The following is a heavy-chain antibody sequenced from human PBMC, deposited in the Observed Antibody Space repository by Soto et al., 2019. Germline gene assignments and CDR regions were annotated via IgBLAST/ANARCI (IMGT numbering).Heavy chain of an antibody. CDR3: ASSIGVPVLSCDS. J-gene: IGHJ5*01. CDR2: IFYSGST. CDR1: GGSISSYY. D-gene: IGHD3-10*01. Sequence: SETLSLTCTVSGGSISSYYWSWIRQPPGKGLEWIGFIFYSGSTSYNPSLKSRVTISIDTSEYQFSLKLNSVTAADTAVYYCASSIGVPVLSCDSWGPGTLVTVS. V-gene: IGHV4-59*01.